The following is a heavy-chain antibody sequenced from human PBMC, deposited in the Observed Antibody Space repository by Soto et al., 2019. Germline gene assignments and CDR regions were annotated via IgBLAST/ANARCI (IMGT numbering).Heavy chain of an antibody. CDR3: ARSRSGYYYCIDY. CDR1: GFTFSRYS. V-gene: IGHV3-48*02. D-gene: IGHD3-22*01. J-gene: IGHJ4*02. CDR2: ISSSSSTI. Sequence: SCAAFGFTFSRYSMNSVREAPGKGLEWVSYISSSSSTIYYADSVKGRFTISRDNAKNSLYLQMNSLRDEDTAVYYCARSRSGYYYCIDYWGQGTLVTVSS.